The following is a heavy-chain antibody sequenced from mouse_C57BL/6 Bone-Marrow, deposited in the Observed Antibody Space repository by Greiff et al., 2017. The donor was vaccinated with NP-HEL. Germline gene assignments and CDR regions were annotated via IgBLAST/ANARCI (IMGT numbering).Heavy chain of an antibody. CDR3: ARGGYYGSSSAMDY. J-gene: IGHJ4*01. D-gene: IGHD1-1*01. Sequence: VKLQESGPGLVKPSQSLSLTCSVTGYSITSGYYWNWIRQFPGNKLEWMGYISYDGSNNYNPSLKNRISITRDTSKNQFFLKLNSVTTEDTATYYCARGGYYGSSSAMDYWGQGTSVTVSS. V-gene: IGHV3-6*01. CDR1: GYSITSGYY. CDR2: ISYDGSN.